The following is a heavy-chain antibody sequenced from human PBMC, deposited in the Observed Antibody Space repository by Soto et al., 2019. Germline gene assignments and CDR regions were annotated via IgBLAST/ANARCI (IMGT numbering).Heavy chain of an antibody. CDR3: AHIVLRTVFGLVTTTAIYFDF. J-gene: IGHJ4*02. CDR2: IYWDDDK. D-gene: IGHD3-3*01. Sequence: QITLNESGPTQVKPRQTLTLTCTFSGFSLTTSGVGVGWIRQSPGKAPEWLALIYWDDDKRYSPSLKSRLTIARDTSKNQVVMTMADLDPADTATYYWAHIVLRTVFGLVTTTAIYFDFWGQGTPVAVSS. V-gene: IGHV2-5*02. CDR1: GFSLTTSGVG.